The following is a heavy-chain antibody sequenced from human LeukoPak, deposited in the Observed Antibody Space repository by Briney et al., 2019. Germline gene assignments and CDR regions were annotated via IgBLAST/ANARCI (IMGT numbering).Heavy chain of an antibody. CDR2: IYTRGNT. V-gene: IGHV3-53*01. Sequence: PGGSLRLSCAASGFVVSDTFMSWFRQAPGKGLEWVSVIYTRGNTFYADSVKGRFLISRDNSKNKVYLQMNRLSAEDTAVYYCATGLGETGHYAFYYGMDVWGQGTTVIVSS. J-gene: IGHJ6*02. D-gene: IGHD3-10*01. CDR1: GFVVSDTF. CDR3: ATGLGETGHYAFYYGMDV.